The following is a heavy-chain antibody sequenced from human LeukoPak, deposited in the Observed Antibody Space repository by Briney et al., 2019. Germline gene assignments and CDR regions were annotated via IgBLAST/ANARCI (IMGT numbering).Heavy chain of an antibody. Sequence: PSETLSLTCTVSGGSISSYYWSWIRQPPGKGLEWIGYIYYSGSTNYNPSLKSRVTISVDTSKNQLSLKLSSVTAADTAVYYCARSITMASTDYWGQGTLVTVSS. CDR2: IYYSGST. V-gene: IGHV4-59*01. D-gene: IGHD3-10*01. CDR1: GGSISSYY. J-gene: IGHJ4*02. CDR3: ARSITMASTDY.